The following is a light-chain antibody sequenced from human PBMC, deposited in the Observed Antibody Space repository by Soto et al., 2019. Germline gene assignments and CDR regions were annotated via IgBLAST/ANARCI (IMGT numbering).Light chain of an antibody. Sequence: QSVLTQPPSASGSPGQSVTISCTGTSSDVGAYTYVSWYQQHPGKAPKLLIYGVTKRPSGVPDRFSGSKSGDTASLTVSGLQAEDEANYYCSSYAGSNNLVFGGGTKLTVL. CDR2: GVT. CDR1: SSDVGAYTY. J-gene: IGLJ2*01. V-gene: IGLV2-8*01. CDR3: SSYAGSNNLV.